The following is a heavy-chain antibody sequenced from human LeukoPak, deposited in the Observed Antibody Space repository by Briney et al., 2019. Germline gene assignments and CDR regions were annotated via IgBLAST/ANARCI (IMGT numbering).Heavy chain of an antibody. CDR2: IYTSGST. CDR1: GGSISSGSYY. J-gene: IGHJ6*03. D-gene: IGHD2-2*01. CDR3: ARDFFCISASCYPNYYYYMDV. Sequence: PSETLSLTCTVSGGSISSGSYYWSWIRQPAGKGLEWIGHIYTSGSTNYSPSLKSRVTISVDTSKNQFSLKVSSVTAADTAVYYCARDFFCISASCYPNYYYYMDVWGEGTTVTVSS. V-gene: IGHV4-61*09.